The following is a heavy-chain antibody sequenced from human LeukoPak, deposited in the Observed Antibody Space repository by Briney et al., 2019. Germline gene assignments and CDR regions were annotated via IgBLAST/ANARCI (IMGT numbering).Heavy chain of an antibody. V-gene: IGHV1-69*04. Sequence: GASVKVSCKASGYTFTNYAISWVRQAPGQGLEWMGRIIPILGIANYAQKFQGRVTITADKSTSTAYMQLSSLRSEDTAVYYCASLADGYNPLNYWGQGTLVTVSS. CDR3: ASLADGYNPLNY. CDR1: GYTFTNYA. J-gene: IGHJ4*02. D-gene: IGHD5-24*01. CDR2: IIPILGIA.